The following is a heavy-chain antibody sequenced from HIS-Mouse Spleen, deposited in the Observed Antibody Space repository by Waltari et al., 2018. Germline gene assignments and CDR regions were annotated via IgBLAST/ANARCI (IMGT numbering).Heavy chain of an antibody. CDR3: ASVVAVAGTRGAFDI. V-gene: IGHV1-18*01. CDR2: ISAYKGNT. D-gene: IGHD6-19*01. Sequence: QVQLVQSGAEVKKPGASVKVSCKASGYTFTSYGISWVRQAPGQGLEWMGWISAYKGNTKYAPKLQGRVTMTTDTSTSTAYMGRRSLRSDDTAVYYCASVVAVAGTRGAFDIWGQGTMVTVSS. CDR1: GYTFTSYG. J-gene: IGHJ3*02.